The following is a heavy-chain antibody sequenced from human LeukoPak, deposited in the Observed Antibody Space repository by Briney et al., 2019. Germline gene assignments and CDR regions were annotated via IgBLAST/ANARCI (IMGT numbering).Heavy chain of an antibody. CDR3: AREGYSDSNHFHYYYYYMDV. J-gene: IGHJ6*03. D-gene: IGHD6-13*01. Sequence: SVKVSCKASGGTFSSYAISWVRQAPGQGLEWMGGIIPIFGTANYAQRFQGRVTITADESTSTAYMELRSLRSEDTAVYYCAREGYSDSNHFHYYYYYMDVWGKGTTVTVSS. CDR2: IIPIFGTA. V-gene: IGHV1-69*01. CDR1: GGTFSSYA.